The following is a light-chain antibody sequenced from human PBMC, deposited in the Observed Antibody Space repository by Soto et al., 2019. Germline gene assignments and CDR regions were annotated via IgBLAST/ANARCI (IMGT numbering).Light chain of an antibody. Sequence: EIVMTQSPLSLPVTPGEPASISCRSSQSLLHSNGYDSLDWYLQKPGQSPQLLIYLGSNRASGVVARXSGSGSGTDFTLKISRVEADDVGVYYCMQALQSPPTFGQGTKVEIK. J-gene: IGKJ1*01. CDR2: LGS. CDR3: MQALQSPPT. V-gene: IGKV2-28*01. CDR1: QSLLHSNGYDS.